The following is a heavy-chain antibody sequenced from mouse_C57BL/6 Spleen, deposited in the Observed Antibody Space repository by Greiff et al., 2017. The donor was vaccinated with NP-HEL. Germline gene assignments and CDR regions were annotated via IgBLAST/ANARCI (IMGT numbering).Heavy chain of an antibody. J-gene: IGHJ2*01. CDR1: GYSFTGYY. D-gene: IGHD2-4*01. CDR3: TIYYNYDERDY. V-gene: IGHV1-42*01. Sequence: VHVKQSGPELVKPGASVKISCKASGYSFTGYYMNWVKQSPEKSLEWIGEINPSNGGTTYNQKFKAKATLTVDKSSSTAYMQLKRLTSEDSAVYYCTIYYNYDERDYWGQGTTLTVSS. CDR2: INPSNGGT.